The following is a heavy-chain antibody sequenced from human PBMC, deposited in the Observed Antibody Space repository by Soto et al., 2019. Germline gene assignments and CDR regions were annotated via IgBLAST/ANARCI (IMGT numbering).Heavy chain of an antibody. Sequence: QVQLVESGGGVVHPGRSRGLSCAASGFPFSTYGMHWFRQAPGKGLGWVAVIWYDGSNKYYADSVKGRFTISRDNSKNTLYLQMNSLRAEDTAVYYCARDYLVVPHRVIDYWGQGTLVTVSS. CDR2: IWYDGSNK. D-gene: IGHD2-2*01. J-gene: IGHJ4*02. CDR3: ARDYLVVPHRVIDY. V-gene: IGHV3-33*01. CDR1: GFPFSTYG.